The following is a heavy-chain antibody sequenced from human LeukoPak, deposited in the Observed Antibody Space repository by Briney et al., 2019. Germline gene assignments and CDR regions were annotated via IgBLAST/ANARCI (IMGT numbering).Heavy chain of an antibody. CDR2: ISGSGGST. CDR3: ARDPDYFDSNGYLFDY. V-gene: IGHV3-23*01. J-gene: IGHJ4*02. CDR1: GFTFSSYA. D-gene: IGHD3-22*01. Sequence: GGSLRLSCAASGFTFSSYAMSWVRQAPGKGLEWVSAISGSGGSTYYADSVKGRFTISRDNSKNTLYLQMNSLRAEDTAVYYCARDPDYFDSNGYLFDYWGQGTLVTVSS.